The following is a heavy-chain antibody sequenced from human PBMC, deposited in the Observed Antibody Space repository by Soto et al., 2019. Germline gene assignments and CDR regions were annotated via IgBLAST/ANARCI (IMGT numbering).Heavy chain of an antibody. J-gene: IGHJ6*02. CDR2: IYYSGST. Sequence: SETLSLTCTVSGGSISSYYWSWIRQPPGKGLEWIGYIYYSGSTNYNPSLKSRVTISVDTSKNQFSLKLSSVTAADTAVYYCARDERIAAANYYYYGMDVWGQGTTVTVSS. V-gene: IGHV4-59*01. D-gene: IGHD6-13*01. CDR3: ARDERIAAANYYYYGMDV. CDR1: GGSISSYY.